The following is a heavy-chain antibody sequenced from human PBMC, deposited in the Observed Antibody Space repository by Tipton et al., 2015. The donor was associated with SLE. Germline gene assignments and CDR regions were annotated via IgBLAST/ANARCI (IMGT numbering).Heavy chain of an antibody. D-gene: IGHD6-19*01. CDR1: GASISSHH. V-gene: IGHV4-59*11. Sequence: TLSLTCTVSGASISSHHWSWIRQPPGKGLEWIGNFFQNGRTNYNPSLNSRVTTSVDTSKNQCSLKVMSVTAADTAVYYCARLEVAGIWYYFDHWGQGAPVTVSS. CDR2: FFQNGRT. J-gene: IGHJ4*02. CDR3: ARLEVAGIWYYFDH.